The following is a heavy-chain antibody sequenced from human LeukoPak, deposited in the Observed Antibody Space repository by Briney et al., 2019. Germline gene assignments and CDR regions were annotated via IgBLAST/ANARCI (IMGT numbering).Heavy chain of an antibody. CDR3: ARGSRGTMIVVVPRGVYYFDY. Sequence: SETLSLTCAVYGGSFSGYYWSWIRQPPGKGLEWIGEINHSGSTNYNPSLKSRVTISVDTSKNQFSLKLSSVTAADTAVYYCARGSRGTMIVVVPRGVYYFDYWGQGTLVTVSS. CDR2: INHSGST. V-gene: IGHV4-34*01. J-gene: IGHJ4*02. CDR1: GGSFSGYY. D-gene: IGHD3-22*01.